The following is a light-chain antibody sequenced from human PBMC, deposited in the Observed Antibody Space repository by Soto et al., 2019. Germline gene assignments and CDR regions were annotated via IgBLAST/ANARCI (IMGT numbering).Light chain of an antibody. CDR3: SSYTTSSSYV. Sequence: QSALTKPSSLSGSPGQTITISCTGTISDVGGYIYVSWYQQHPGKAPKLMIYDVSSRPSGVSYRFSGSKSGNTASLTISGLQAEDEADYYCSSYTTSSSYVFRTGTKVTVL. CDR2: DVS. J-gene: IGLJ1*01. CDR1: ISDVGGYIY. V-gene: IGLV2-14*01.